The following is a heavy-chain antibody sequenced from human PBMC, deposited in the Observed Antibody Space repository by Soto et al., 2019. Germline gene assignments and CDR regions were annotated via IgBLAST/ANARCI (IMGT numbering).Heavy chain of an antibody. J-gene: IGHJ4*02. D-gene: IGHD1-26*01. CDR3: ARGGGSFSY. CDR2: ITSSSSHI. Sequence: EVQLVESGGGLVKPGGSLRLSCVASGFSFSDSGMHWVRQAPGKGLEWVSSITSSSSHISYADSVKGRFTISRDNAQKSLYLELNSLKPEDTAVYYCARGGGSFSYWGQGTLVTVSS. V-gene: IGHV3-21*01. CDR1: GFSFSDSG.